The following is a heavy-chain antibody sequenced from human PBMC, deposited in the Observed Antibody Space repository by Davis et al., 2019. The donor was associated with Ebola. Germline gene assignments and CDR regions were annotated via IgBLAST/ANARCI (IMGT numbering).Heavy chain of an antibody. V-gene: IGHV3-30-3*01. CDR2: ISYDGNNK. D-gene: IGHD6-13*01. CDR3: ARVGSSSWYDYYYGMDV. J-gene: IGHJ6*04. CDR1: GFTFSSYA. Sequence: GGSLRLSCAASGFTFSSYAMHWVRQAPGKGLEWVAVISYDGNNKYYADSVKGRFTISRDNSKNTLYLQMNSLRAEDTAVYYCARVGSSSWYDYYYGMDVWGKGTTVTVSS.